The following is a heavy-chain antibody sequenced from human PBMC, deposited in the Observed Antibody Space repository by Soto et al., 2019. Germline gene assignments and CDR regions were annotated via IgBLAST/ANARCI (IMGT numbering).Heavy chain of an antibody. V-gene: IGHV4-39*01. CDR3: AISQKGYNWNYFDH. CDR2: VFYTGFT. J-gene: IGHJ4*02. D-gene: IGHD1-20*01. Sequence: PSETLSLTCAVSGASISSSYYYWAWLRQSPGKGPEWIGSVFYTGFTSYNPSLESRVSVSVDTSKSQFSLKLSAVTAADTAVYYWAISQKGYNWNYFDHWGQGALVTVSS. CDR1: GASISSSYYY.